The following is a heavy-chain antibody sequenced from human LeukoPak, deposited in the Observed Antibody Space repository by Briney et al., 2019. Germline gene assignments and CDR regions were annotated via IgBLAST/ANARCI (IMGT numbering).Heavy chain of an antibody. Sequence: WETLSLTCTVSGGSMRGSSYSWGWIRQPPGKGLEWIGQIYYSGSTQYSPSLKSRVTISIDTFKSQFSLKLISVTAADTAVYYCARLDTSGLDDCWGQGTLVTVSS. J-gene: IGHJ4*02. CDR1: GGSMRGSSYS. CDR3: ARLDTSGLDDC. CDR2: IYYSGST. V-gene: IGHV4-39*01. D-gene: IGHD3-22*01.